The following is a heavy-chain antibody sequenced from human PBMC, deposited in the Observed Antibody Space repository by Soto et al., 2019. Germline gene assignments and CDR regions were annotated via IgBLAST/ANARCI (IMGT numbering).Heavy chain of an antibody. D-gene: IGHD3-16*01. J-gene: IGHJ5*02. CDR2: IYYSGRT. V-gene: IGHV4-30-4*01. Sequence: QVQLQESGPGLVKPSQTLSLTCTVSGGSISSGDYYWSWIRQPPGKGLEWIGYIYYSGRTYYNPSIKSRVTISVETSKNQFSLKLSSVTAADTAVYYGARDLRVGPENWFDPWGQGTLVTVSS. CDR3: ARDLRVGPENWFDP. CDR1: GGSISSGDYY.